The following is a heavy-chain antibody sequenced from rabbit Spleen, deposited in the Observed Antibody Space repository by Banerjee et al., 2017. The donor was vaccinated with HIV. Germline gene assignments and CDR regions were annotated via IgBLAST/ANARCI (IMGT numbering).Heavy chain of an antibody. Sequence: QEQLEESGGGLVKPGASLTLTCTASGVSFSFSSYMCWVRQAPGKGLEWIACIDSGSSGFTYFASWAKGRFTISKTSSTTVTLQMTSLTVADTAIYFCARDSATSFSSYGMDLWGPGTLVTVS. CDR3: ARDSATSFSSYGMDL. D-gene: IGHD1-1*01. V-gene: IGHV1S45*01. CDR2: IDSGSSGFT. J-gene: IGHJ6*01. CDR1: GVSFSFSSY.